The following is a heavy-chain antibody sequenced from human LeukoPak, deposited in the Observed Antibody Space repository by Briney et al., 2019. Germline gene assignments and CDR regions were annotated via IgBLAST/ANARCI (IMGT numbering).Heavy chain of an antibody. CDR2: ISSSSSYI. D-gene: IGHD2-8*01. V-gene: IGHV3-21*01. CDR1: GFTFSSYW. CDR3: ARDLMVYAPCFDY. Sequence: PGGSLRLSCAASGFTFSSYWMSWVRQAPGKGLEWVSSISSSSSYIYYADSVKGRFTISRDNAKNSLYLQMNSLRAEDTAVYYCARDLMVYAPCFDYWGQGTLVTVSS. J-gene: IGHJ4*02.